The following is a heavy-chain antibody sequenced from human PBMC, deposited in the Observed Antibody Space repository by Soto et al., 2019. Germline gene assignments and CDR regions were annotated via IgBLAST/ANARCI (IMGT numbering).Heavy chain of an antibody. J-gene: IGHJ5*02. Sequence: PSETLSLTCAVSGGSISSADHYWSWIRQPPGEGLQWIGYIYYSGSTYYNPSLKSRVTMSADTSRNQFSLNLSSVTAADTAVYYCARGSLRVAATPYNWFDPWGQGTLVTVSS. CDR1: GGSISSADHY. CDR3: ARGSLRVAATPYNWFDP. D-gene: IGHD2-15*01. V-gene: IGHV4-30-4*01. CDR2: IYYSGST.